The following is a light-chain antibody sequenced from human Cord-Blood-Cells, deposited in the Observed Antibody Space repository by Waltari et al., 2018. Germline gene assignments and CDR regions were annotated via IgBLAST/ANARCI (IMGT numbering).Light chain of an antibody. CDR3: AAWDDSLNGRV. V-gene: IGLV1-44*01. CDR1: SSNLGSNT. Sequence: QSVLTQSPSASGTPGQRVTISCSGSSSNLGSNTVNWYQQLPGTAPKLLIYSNNQRPSGVPDRFSGSKSGTSASLAISGLQSEDEADYYCAAWDDSLNGRVFGGGTKLTVL. J-gene: IGLJ3*02. CDR2: SNN.